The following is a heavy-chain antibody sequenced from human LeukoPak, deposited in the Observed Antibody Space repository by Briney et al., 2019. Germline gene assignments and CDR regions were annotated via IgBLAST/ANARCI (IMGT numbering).Heavy chain of an antibody. J-gene: IGHJ4*02. D-gene: IGHD6-13*01. CDR2: IKEDGSEK. Sequence: GGSLRLSCAASGFTFSRFWMTWVRQAPGKGLEYMANIKEDGSEKYYVDSVKGRFTISRDNAKNSLYLQMSSLRVEDTAVYYCARDTNAEKGQQLANWGQGTLVTVSS. V-gene: IGHV3-7*04. CDR1: GFTFSRFW. CDR3: ARDTNAEKGQQLAN.